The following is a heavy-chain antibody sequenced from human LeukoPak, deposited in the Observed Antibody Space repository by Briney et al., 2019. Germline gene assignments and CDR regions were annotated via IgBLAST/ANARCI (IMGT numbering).Heavy chain of an antibody. CDR2: ISSSSSTI. D-gene: IGHD3-22*01. CDR1: GFTFSSYS. CDR3: AKGNRYSGYSDYFDY. V-gene: IGHV3-48*01. J-gene: IGHJ4*02. Sequence: GGSLRLSCAASGFTFSSYSMNWVRQAPGKGLEWVSYISSSSSTIYYADSVKGRFTISRDNSKNTLYLQMNSLRAEDTAVYYCAKGNRYSGYSDYFDYWGQGTLVTVSS.